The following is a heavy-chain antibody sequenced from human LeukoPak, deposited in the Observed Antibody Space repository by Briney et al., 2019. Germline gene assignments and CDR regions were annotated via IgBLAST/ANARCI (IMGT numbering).Heavy chain of an antibody. V-gene: IGHV3-30*18. CDR1: GFTFSSYG. Sequence: GRSLRLSCAASGFTFSSYGLHWVRQAPDKGLEWVAFISYDGSNKLYGDSVKGRFTISRDNSKNMLYLQMNSLRTEDTAVYYCAKDLFYYDKGGFDYWGQGTLVTVSS. CDR2: ISYDGSNK. D-gene: IGHD3-22*01. CDR3: AKDLFYYDKGGFDY. J-gene: IGHJ4*02.